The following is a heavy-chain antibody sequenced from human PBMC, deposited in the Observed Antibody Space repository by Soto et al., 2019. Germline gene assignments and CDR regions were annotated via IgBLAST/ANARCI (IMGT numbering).Heavy chain of an antibody. CDR3: AKVERAVAGIID. Sequence: VQLLESGGGLVQPGGSLRLSCAASGVTFSSYAMSWVRQAPGKGLDWVSAISVSVGSTYYADSVKGRFTISRDNSKNTLYLQMNSLRAEDTAVYYCAKVERAVAGIIDWGQGTLVTVSS. J-gene: IGHJ4*02. CDR1: GVTFSSYA. D-gene: IGHD6-19*01. V-gene: IGHV3-23*01. CDR2: ISVSVGST.